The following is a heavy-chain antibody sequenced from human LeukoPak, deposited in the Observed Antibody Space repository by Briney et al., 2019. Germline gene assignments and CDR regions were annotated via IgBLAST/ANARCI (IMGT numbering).Heavy chain of an antibody. CDR3: AKDDSYGYGGIFSY. CDR2: ISGSGGST. D-gene: IGHD5-18*01. CDR1: GFTFSSYA. J-gene: IGHJ4*02. V-gene: IGHV3-23*01. Sequence: GGSLRLSCAASGFTFSSYAMSWVRQAPGKGLEWVSAISGSGGSTYYADSVKGRFTISRDNSKNTLYLQMDSLRAEDTAVYYCAKDDSYGYGGIFSYWGQGTLVTVSS.